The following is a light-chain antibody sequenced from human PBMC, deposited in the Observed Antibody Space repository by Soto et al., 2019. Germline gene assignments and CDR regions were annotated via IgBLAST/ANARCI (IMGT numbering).Light chain of an antibody. V-gene: IGLV2-14*01. J-gene: IGLJ1*01. CDR3: SSYTSSSTLRGV. Sequence: QSALTQPASVSGSPGQSITISCTGTSSDVGGYNYVSWYQQHPGKAPKLMIYDVSNRPSGVSNRFSGSKSGNTASLTISGLQAEDEADYYSSSYTSSSTLRGVFGTGTQLTVL. CDR1: SSDVGGYNY. CDR2: DVS.